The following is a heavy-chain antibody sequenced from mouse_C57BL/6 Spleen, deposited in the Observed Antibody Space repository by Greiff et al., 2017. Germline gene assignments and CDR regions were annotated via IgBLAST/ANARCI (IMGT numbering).Heavy chain of an antibody. D-gene: IGHD2-4*01. J-gene: IGHJ1*03. CDR2: INPNNGGT. CDR1: GYTFTDYY. V-gene: IGHV1-26*01. Sequence: VQLQQSGPELVKPGASVKISCKASGYTFTDYYMNWVKQSHGKSLEWIGDINPNNGGTSYNQKFKGKATLTVDKSSSTAYMELRSLTSEDSAVYYCAGGNYDYDVGYFDVWGTGTTVTVSS. CDR3: AGGNYDYDVGYFDV.